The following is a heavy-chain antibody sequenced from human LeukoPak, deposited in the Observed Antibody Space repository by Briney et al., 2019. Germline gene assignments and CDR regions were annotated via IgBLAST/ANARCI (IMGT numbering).Heavy chain of an antibody. D-gene: IGHD1-26*01. CDR2: ISAYNGNT. CDR1: GYTFTSYG. Sequence: ASVKVSCKASGYTFTSYGISWVRQAPGQGLEWMGWISAYNGNTNYAQKLQGRVTMTTDTSTRTAYMELRSLRSDDTAVYYCARARRAEVGAHSYYYSMDVSGKGTTVTVSS. V-gene: IGHV1-18*01. CDR3: ARARRAEVGAHSYYYSMDV. J-gene: IGHJ6*03.